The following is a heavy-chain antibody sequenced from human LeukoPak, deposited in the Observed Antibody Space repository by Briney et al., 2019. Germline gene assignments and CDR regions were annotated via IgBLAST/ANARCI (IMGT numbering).Heavy chain of an antibody. CDR2: IKQDGSEK. CDR3: ARDGKAVAVAFDI. Sequence: GGSLRLSCAASGFTFSSYWMSWVRQAPGKGLEWVANIKQDGSEKYYVDSVKGRFTISRDNAKNSLYLQMNSLRAEDTAVYYCARDGKAVAVAFDIWGQGTMVTVSS. D-gene: IGHD6-19*01. V-gene: IGHV3-7*01. J-gene: IGHJ3*02. CDR1: GFTFSSYW.